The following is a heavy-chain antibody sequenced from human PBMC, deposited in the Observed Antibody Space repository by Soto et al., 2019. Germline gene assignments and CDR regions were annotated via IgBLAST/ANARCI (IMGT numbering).Heavy chain of an antibody. CDR3: ARARTYYYGSGSHTYYFDY. V-gene: IGHV1-46*03. J-gene: IGHJ4*02. D-gene: IGHD3-10*01. Sequence: ASVKVSCKASGYTFTSYYMHWVRQAPGQGLEWMGIINPSGGSTSYAQKFQGRVTMTRDTSTSTVYMELSSLRSEDTAVYYCARARTYYYGSGSHTYYFDYWGQGTLVTVSS. CDR2: INPSGGST. CDR1: GYTFTSYY.